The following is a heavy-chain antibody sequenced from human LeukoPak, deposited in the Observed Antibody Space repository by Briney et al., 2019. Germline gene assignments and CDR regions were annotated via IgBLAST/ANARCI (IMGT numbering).Heavy chain of an antibody. CDR2: IYPGDSTT. D-gene: IGHD2-15*01. CDR1: GYSFTSYW. CDR3: ARLYCRGGACYGGWFDP. Sequence: RGDFLKISCKGSGYSFTSYWIRWVRQMPGKGLEWMGIIYPGDSTTRYSPSFQGQVTISVDKSISTAYLQWHTLKASDTATYYCARLYCRGGACYGGWFDPWGQGTLVTVSS. V-gene: IGHV5-51*01. J-gene: IGHJ5*02.